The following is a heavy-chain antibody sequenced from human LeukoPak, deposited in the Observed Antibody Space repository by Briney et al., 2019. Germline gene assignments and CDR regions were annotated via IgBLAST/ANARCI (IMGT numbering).Heavy chain of an antibody. V-gene: IGHV1-8*03. CDR3: ARATDFWSGYPFDY. D-gene: IGHD3-3*01. Sequence: ASVKVSCKASGYTFTSYDINWVRQATGQGLEWMGWMNPNSGNTGYAQKFQGRVTITRNTSISTVYMELSSLRSEDTAVYYCARATDFWSGYPFDYWGQGALVTVSS. CDR2: MNPNSGNT. CDR1: GYTFTSYD. J-gene: IGHJ4*02.